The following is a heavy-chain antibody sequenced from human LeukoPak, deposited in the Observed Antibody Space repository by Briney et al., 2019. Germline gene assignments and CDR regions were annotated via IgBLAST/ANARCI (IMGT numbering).Heavy chain of an antibody. V-gene: IGHV3-53*01. D-gene: IGHD3-10*01. CDR3: ARVGDHYHWYFDL. CDR2: LYSGADT. CDR1: GFSVGSKY. J-gene: IGHJ2*01. Sequence: PGGSLRLSCEASGFSVGSKYMNWVRQAPGKGLEWVSILYSGADTYYAGSVKGRFTISRDNSKNTLFLQMNSLRADDTAVYYCARVGDHYHWYFDLWGRGTRVSVSS.